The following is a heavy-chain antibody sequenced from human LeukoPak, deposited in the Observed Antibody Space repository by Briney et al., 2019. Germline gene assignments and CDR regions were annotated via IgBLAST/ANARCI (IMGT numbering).Heavy chain of an antibody. D-gene: IGHD2-2*01. CDR3: ARGGRVVPGVHNVGMTSYYNGLDV. J-gene: IGHJ6*04. CDR2: IKPRGGDT. V-gene: IGHV1-46*01. Sequence: APEKVSSTPSGYTFSSSYMPWVRHAPGHGLERMGIIKPRGGDTSSAQKFQGRVTTTSDTSTSTVYMEVGSLRSEDRGVYYCARGGRVVPGVHNVGMTSYYNGLDVWGEGTAVTVSS. CDR1: GYTFSSSY.